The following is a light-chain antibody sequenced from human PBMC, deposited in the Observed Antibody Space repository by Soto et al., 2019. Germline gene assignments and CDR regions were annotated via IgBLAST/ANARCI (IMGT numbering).Light chain of an antibody. CDR2: EIN. J-gene: IGLJ2*01. CDR1: SSDVGAYDY. CDR3: ASWDDNLSGVV. Sequence: QSALTQPPSASGSPGQSVTISCTGTSSDVGAYDYVSWYQQHPGKAPKLMIYEINKRPSGVPDRFSGSKSGNTASLTVSGLQAEDEADYYCASWDDNLSGVVFGGGTKVTVL. V-gene: IGLV2-8*01.